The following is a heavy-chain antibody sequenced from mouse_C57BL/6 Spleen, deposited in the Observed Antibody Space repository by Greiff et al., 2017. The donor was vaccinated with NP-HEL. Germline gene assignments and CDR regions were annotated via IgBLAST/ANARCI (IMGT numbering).Heavy chain of an antibody. V-gene: IGHV1-81*01. CDR2: IYPRSGNT. CDR3: ARGDGYYPY. J-gene: IGHJ3*01. Sequence: VKLQESGAELARPGASVKLSCKASGYTFTSYGISWVKQRTGQGLEWIGEIYPRSGNTYYNEKFKGKATLTADKSSSTAYMELRSLTSEDPAVYFCARGDGYYPYWGQGTLVTVSA. D-gene: IGHD2-3*01. CDR1: GYTFTSYG.